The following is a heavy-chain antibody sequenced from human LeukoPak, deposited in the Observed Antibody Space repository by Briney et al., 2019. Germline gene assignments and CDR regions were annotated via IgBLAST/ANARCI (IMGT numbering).Heavy chain of an antibody. V-gene: IGHV3-20*04. Sequence: GGSLRLSCAASEFTFDDYGMSWVRQAPGKGLEWVSGINWNGGSTGYADSVKGRFTISRDNAKNSLYLQMNSLRAEDTALYYCARGGGATYRGYYYYMDVWGKGTTVTVSS. J-gene: IGHJ6*03. CDR3: ARGGGATYRGYYYYMDV. D-gene: IGHD1-26*01. CDR2: INWNGGST. CDR1: EFTFDDYG.